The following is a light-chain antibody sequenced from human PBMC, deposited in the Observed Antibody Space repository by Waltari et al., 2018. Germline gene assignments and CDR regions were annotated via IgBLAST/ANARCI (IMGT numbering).Light chain of an antibody. CDR2: DAS. J-gene: IGKJ4*01. V-gene: IGKV1D-12*01. Sequence: DIQMTQSPSSVSASVGDTVTITCLASQGISIWLAWYQQKPGRIPNLLIYDASSLESGVPSRFSGSGSGTDFTLTITNLQPEDFATYYCQQANSFPFTFGGGTKVEI. CDR3: QQANSFPFT. CDR1: QGISIW.